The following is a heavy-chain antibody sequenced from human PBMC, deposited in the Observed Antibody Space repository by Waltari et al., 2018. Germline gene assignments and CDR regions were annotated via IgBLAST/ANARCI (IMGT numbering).Heavy chain of an antibody. Sequence: QVQLQQWGAGLLKPSETLSLTCAVYGGSFSGYYWSGIRPPPGKGLEGIREIKHSGSTHYNPSLKSRVTISVDTSKNQVSLSLSSVTAADTAIYYCARDAEAGQDAFDIWGQGTQVTVSS. J-gene: IGHJ3*02. CDR2: IKHSGST. CDR3: ARDAEAGQDAFDI. D-gene: IGHD2-2*01. V-gene: IGHV4-34*01. CDR1: GGSFSGYY.